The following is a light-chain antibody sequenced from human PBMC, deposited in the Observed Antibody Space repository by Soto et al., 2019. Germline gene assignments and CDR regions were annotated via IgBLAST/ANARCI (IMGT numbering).Light chain of an antibody. CDR1: SSNVGLYDY. CDR2: AVS. Sequence: QSALTQPASVSGSPGQSITISCTATSSNVGLYDYVSWYQQHPGKAPQLMIYAVSNRPSGVSNRFSASKSDNTASLFISGLQAEDEADYYCSSYTSDSSYVFGSGTKVTVL. CDR3: SSYTSDSSYV. J-gene: IGLJ1*01. V-gene: IGLV2-14*01.